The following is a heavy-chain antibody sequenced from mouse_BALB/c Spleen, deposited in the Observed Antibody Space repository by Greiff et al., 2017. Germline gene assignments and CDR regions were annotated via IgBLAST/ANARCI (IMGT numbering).Heavy chain of an antibody. CDR2: INPYNDGT. CDR3: ARQLGLRMAWFAY. Sequence: EVQLQQSGPELVKPGASVKMSCKASGYTFTSYVMHWVKQKPGQGLEWIGYINPYNDGTKYNEKFKGKATLTSDKSSSTAYMELSSLTSEDSAVYYCARQLGLRMAWFAYWGQGTLVTVSA. V-gene: IGHV1-14*01. CDR1: GYTFTSYV. J-gene: IGHJ3*01. D-gene: IGHD3-1*01.